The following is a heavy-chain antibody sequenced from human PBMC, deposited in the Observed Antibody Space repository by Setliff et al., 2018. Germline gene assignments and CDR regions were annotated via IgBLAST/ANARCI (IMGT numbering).Heavy chain of an antibody. V-gene: IGHV4-38-2*01. CDR1: GYSISSGYY. J-gene: IGHJ4*03. CDR3: ARVSAIDKRVDY. Sequence: SETLSLTCAVSGYSISSGYYWGWIRQPPGKGLEWIGSIYHSGSTYYNPSLKSRVTISVDTSKNQFSLKLSSVTAADTAVYYCARVSAIDKRVDYWGQGTMVT. CDR2: IYHSGST. D-gene: IGHD3-22*01.